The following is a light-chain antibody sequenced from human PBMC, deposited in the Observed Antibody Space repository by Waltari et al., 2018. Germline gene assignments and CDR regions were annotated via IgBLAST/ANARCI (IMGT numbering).Light chain of an antibody. J-gene: IGKJ4*01. Sequence: DIQMTQSPSSLSASVGDRVTITCRASQTISSHLNWYQQKPGKAPKLLLYVASTLQSGVPSRFSGSGSGSDFTLTISSLQPEDFASYYCQQSYNTPLTFGGGTKVEIK. CDR1: QTISSH. CDR3: QQSYNTPLT. CDR2: VAS. V-gene: IGKV1-39*01.